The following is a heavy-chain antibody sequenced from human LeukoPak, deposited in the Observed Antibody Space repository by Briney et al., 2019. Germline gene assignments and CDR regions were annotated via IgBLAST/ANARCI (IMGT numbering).Heavy chain of an antibody. J-gene: IGHJ4*02. CDR3: ARQSPQYSGSYWSFDY. CDR2: IYPGHSDT. Sequence: GESLKISCKGSGYSFTSYWIGWVRQMPGKGLEWMGIIYPGHSDTRYSPSVQGQVTISADKSIRTAYLQWSSRKASDTAMYYCARQSPQYSGSYWSFDYWGQGTLVTVSS. V-gene: IGHV5-51*01. D-gene: IGHD1-26*01. CDR1: GYSFTSYW.